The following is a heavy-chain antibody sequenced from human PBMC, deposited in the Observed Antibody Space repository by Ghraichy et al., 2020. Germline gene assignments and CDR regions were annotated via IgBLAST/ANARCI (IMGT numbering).Heavy chain of an antibody. D-gene: IGHD6-19*01. Sequence: LETLSLTCTVSGGSVSSGSYYWSWIRQPPGKGLEWIGYIFYSGSTNYNPSLKSRVTISVDTSKNQFSLRLSSVTAADTAVYYCARDRGQWLVPFDHWGQGTLVTVSS. CDR1: GGSVSSGSYY. V-gene: IGHV4-61*01. CDR2: IFYSGST. CDR3: ARDRGQWLVPFDH. J-gene: IGHJ4*02.